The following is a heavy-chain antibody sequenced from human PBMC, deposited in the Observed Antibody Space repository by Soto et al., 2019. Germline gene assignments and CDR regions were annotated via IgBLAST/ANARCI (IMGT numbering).Heavy chain of an antibody. V-gene: IGHV4-61*01. CDR2: IYYSGST. CDR1: GGSISSSSYY. Sequence: SETLSLTCTVSGGSISSSSYYWGWIRQPPGKGLEWIGYIYYSGSTNYNPSLKSRVTISVDTSKNQFSLKLSFVTAADTAVYYCAREERLGRHYYYGMDVWGQGTTVTVSS. CDR3: AREERLGRHYYYGMDV. J-gene: IGHJ6*02. D-gene: IGHD1-1*01.